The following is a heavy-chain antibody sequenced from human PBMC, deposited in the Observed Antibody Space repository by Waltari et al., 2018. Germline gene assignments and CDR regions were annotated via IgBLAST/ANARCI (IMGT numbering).Heavy chain of an antibody. V-gene: IGHV3-23*01. CDR3: ARHLYSIDYLELDN. D-gene: IGHD3-22*01. J-gene: IGHJ4*02. Sequence: EVHLLESGGGLVQPGGSLRLSCAASGFTFISSAMSWVRQAPGKGLEWVSRISDSGVTTKYADSVKGRFTVSRDNSKNTLYLQLNSLRVEDTAVYYCARHLYSIDYLELDNWGQGTLVTVSS. CDR1: GFTFISSA. CDR2: ISDSGVTT.